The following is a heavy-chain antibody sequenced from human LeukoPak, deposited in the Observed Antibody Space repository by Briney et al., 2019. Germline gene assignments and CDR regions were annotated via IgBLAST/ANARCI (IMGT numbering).Heavy chain of an antibody. J-gene: IGHJ6*02. CDR3: ARGGFLEWLYGMDV. V-gene: IGHV3-66*02. CDR1: GFTVSSNY. Sequence: GGSLRLSCAASGFTVSSNYMSWVRQAPGKGLEWVSVIYSGGSTYYADSVKGRFTISRDNSKNTLNLQMNSLRAEDTAVYYCARGGFLEWLYGMDVWGQGTTVTVSS. D-gene: IGHD3-3*01. CDR2: IYSGGST.